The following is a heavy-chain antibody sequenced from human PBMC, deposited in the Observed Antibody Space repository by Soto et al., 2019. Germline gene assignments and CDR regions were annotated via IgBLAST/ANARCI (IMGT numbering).Heavy chain of an antibody. CDR2: IYYSGIT. CDR3: VRDIVVTIGGMEV. Sequence: SETLSITFTFSDGSISSADYDWSWVREPPGKGREWIGYIYYSGITFFNRSLKSRVTILKDTSRNQFSLRLNSVIAADTAVYYCVRDIVVTIGGMEVWGQGTTVTVSS. D-gene: IGHD5-12*01. J-gene: IGHJ6*01. CDR1: DGSISSADYD. V-gene: IGHV4-30-4*01.